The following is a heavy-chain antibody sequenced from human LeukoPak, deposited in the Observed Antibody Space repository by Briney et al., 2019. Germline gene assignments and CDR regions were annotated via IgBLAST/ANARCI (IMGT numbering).Heavy chain of an antibody. J-gene: IGHJ3*02. CDR3: ASSRYCSSTSCLNDAFDI. Sequence: ASVKVSCTASGYTFTGYYTHWVRQAPGQALKWMVWINPNSGGTNFAQKFQVRVTMTRDTSISTAYMELRRLRSDDTAVYYCASSRYCSSTSCLNDAFDIWGQGTMVTVSS. D-gene: IGHD2-2*01. CDR1: GYTFTGYY. V-gene: IGHV1-2*02. CDR2: INPNSGGT.